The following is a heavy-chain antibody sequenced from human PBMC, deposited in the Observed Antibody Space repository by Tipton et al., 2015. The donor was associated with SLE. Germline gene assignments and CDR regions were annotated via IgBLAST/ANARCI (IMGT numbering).Heavy chain of an antibody. CDR3: ARDLYDFWSGYSPSGAMDV. J-gene: IGHJ6*03. Sequence: TLSLTCTVSGDSIRSSGFFWGWIRQPPGTGLEWIGSIFHIGNTYYNPSLKSRVTISVDRSKNQFSLKVNSVTAADTAVYYCARDLYDFWSGYSPSGAMDVWGKGTTVTVSS. CDR2: IFHIGNT. V-gene: IGHV4-39*07. D-gene: IGHD3-3*01. CDR1: GDSIRSSGFF.